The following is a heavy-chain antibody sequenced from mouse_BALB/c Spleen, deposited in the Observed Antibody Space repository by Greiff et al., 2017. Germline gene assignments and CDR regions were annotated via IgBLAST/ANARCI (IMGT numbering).Heavy chain of an antibody. V-gene: IGHV5-6*02. CDR3: ARHGIYDGYYGGAY. J-gene: IGHJ3*01. D-gene: IGHD2-3*01. Sequence: EVKLVESGGDLVKPGGSLKLSCAASGFTFSSYGMSWVRQTPDKRLEWVATISSGGSYTYYPDSVKGRFTISRDNAKNTLYLQMSSLKSEDTAMYYCARHGIYDGYYGGAYWGQGTLVTVSA. CDR2: ISSGGSYT. CDR1: GFTFSSYG.